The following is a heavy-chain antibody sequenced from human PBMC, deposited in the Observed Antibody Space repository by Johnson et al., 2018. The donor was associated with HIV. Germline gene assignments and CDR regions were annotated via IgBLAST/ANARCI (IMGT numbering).Heavy chain of an antibody. CDR2: IRNDGSVT. CDR3: AKDFGSGWADAFDI. CDR1: GFDFSSSW. Sequence: EMQLVESGGGLVQPGGSLRLSCAASGFDFSSSWMHWVRQAPGKGLVWVSRIRNDGSVTTYADSLQGRIFISSDNSKNALYLQMNRLRAEDTAVYYCAKDFGSGWADAFDIWGQGTGVTISS. J-gene: IGHJ3*02. V-gene: IGHV3-74*01. D-gene: IGHD6-19*01.